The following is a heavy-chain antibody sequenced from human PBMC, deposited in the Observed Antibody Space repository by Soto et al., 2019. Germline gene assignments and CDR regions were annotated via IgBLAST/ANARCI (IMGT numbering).Heavy chain of an antibody. D-gene: IGHD2-2*01. CDR1: GFTFSSYA. J-gene: IGHJ4*02. V-gene: IGHV3-30-3*01. CDR3: ARGSERLVPLFDY. Sequence: QVPLVESGGGVVQPGRSLRLSCAASGFTFSSYAMHWVRQAPGKGLEWVAVISYDGSNKYYADSVKGRFTISRDNSKNTLYLQMNSLRAEDTAVYYCARGSERLVPLFDYWGQGTLVTVSS. CDR2: ISYDGSNK.